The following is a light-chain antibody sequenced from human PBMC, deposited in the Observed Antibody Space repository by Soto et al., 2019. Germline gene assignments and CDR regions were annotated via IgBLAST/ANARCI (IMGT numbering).Light chain of an antibody. CDR1: SGSIASSY. J-gene: IGLJ3*02. CDR3: HSYENDNWV. Sequence: NFMLTQPHSVSESPGKTVTISCTRTSGSIASSYVQWYQQRPGSAPTTIISEDNQRPSGVPARFSGSIDRSSNSASLTISGLQTDDEADYYCHSYENDNWVFGGGTKLTVL. V-gene: IGLV6-57*03. CDR2: EDN.